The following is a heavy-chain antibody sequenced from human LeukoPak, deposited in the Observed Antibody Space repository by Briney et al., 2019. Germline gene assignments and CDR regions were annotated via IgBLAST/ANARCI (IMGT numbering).Heavy chain of an antibody. CDR1: GFSFRSYG. D-gene: IGHD5-12*01. Sequence: GGSLRLSCAASGFSFRSYGMHWVRQAPDKGLEWVAVISIDGREKYYADSVKGRFTISRDNSKNTLYLQMNSLRGDDTAVYYCANPQSRGYDYLDYWGQGTLVTVSS. CDR2: ISIDGREK. J-gene: IGHJ4*02. V-gene: IGHV3-30*18. CDR3: ANPQSRGYDYLDY.